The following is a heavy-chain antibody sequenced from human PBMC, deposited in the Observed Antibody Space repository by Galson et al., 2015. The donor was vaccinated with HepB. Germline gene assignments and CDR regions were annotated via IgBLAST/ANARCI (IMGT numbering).Heavy chain of an antibody. CDR1: GFTFSTYA. CDR3: AKQSSNWYYFDY. Sequence: SLRLSCAASGFTFSTYAGFWVRQAPGKGLDWVSGISGSGRTTYYADSVKGRFTISRDSSKNTLYLQMNSLKVEDTAIYYCAKQSSNWYYFDYWGQGTLVTVSS. CDR2: ISGSGRTT. J-gene: IGHJ4*02. D-gene: IGHD6-13*01. V-gene: IGHV3-23*01.